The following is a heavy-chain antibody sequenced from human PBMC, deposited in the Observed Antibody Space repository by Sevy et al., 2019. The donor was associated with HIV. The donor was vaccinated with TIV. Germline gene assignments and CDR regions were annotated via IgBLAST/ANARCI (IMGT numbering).Heavy chain of an antibody. CDR3: ARGRAPDNGRYYFDS. J-gene: IGHJ4*02. Sequence: ASVKVSYKASGYIFGIYDISWVRQAPGQGLEWMGWMTPDSGDTNYAQKLQGRVTMTTDTSTRTSYMELRSLTSDDAGVYYCARGRAPDNGRYYFDSWAQGTLVTVSS. CDR1: GYIFGIYD. D-gene: IGHD1-26*01. V-gene: IGHV1-18*01. CDR2: MTPDSGDT.